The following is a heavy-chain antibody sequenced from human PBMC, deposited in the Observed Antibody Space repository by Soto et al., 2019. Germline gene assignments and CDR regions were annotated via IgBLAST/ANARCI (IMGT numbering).Heavy chain of an antibody. CDR2: ISDGGDLT. CDR3: ARRVIGSSRAFDI. Sequence: LRLSCAASGFAFSSHPMSWVRQAPEKGLEWVAGISDGGDLTYNADSVRGRFTISRDNSRNTLYLQMNSPRAEDTAVYYCARRVIGSSRAFDIWGQGTMVTVSS. J-gene: IGHJ3*02. CDR1: GFAFSSHP. D-gene: IGHD3-10*01. V-gene: IGHV3-23*01.